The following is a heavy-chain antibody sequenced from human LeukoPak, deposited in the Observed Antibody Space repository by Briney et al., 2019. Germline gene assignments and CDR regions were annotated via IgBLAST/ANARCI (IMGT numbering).Heavy chain of an antibody. D-gene: IGHD3-3*01. V-gene: IGHV3-23*01. CDR3: AKTLRNLEWLTGELDV. Sequence: GGSLRLSCAASGFSFDNYAMSWVRQTPGKGLEWVSAIGGSGSDTSYTDSVKGRFTISRDNSKSTLYLQMNSLRAEDTAVYHCAKTLRNLEWLTGELDVWGQGTAVTVSS. CDR2: IGGSGSDT. CDR1: GFSFDNYA. J-gene: IGHJ6*02.